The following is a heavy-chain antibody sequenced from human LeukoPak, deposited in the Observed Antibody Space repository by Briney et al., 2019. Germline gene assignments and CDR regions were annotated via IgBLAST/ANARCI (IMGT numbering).Heavy chain of an antibody. J-gene: IGHJ5*02. CDR3: ATISGGIAAAGQNWFDP. V-gene: IGHV3-21*01. CDR1: GFTFSSYG. Sequence: GGSLRLSCAASGFTFSSYGMHWVRQAPGKGLEWVSSISSSSSYIYYADSVKGRFTISRDNAKNSLYLQMNSLRAEDTAVYYCATISGGIAAAGQNWFDPWGQGTLVTVSS. D-gene: IGHD6-13*01. CDR2: ISSSSSYI.